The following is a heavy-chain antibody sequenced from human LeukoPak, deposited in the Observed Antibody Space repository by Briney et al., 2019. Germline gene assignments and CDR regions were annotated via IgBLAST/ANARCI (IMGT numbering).Heavy chain of an antibody. CDR1: GFAFNSYG. Sequence: PGGSMRLSCAASGFAFNSYGISWVRHAPGKGLEWVANIKRDGSEKLYVDSVKGRFAISRDNAKNSLYLQMNSLRVEDTAVYYCANIRGGWGQGTLVTVSS. V-gene: IGHV3-7*03. J-gene: IGHJ4*02. D-gene: IGHD3-16*01. CDR3: ANIRGG. CDR2: IKRDGSEK.